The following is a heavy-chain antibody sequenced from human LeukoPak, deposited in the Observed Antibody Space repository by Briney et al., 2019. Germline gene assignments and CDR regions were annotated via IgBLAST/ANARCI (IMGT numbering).Heavy chain of an antibody. Sequence: SETLSLTCAVSGGSISSNNWWGWVRQPPGKGLEWIGEIYHSGSPNYNPSPKSRVTISVVKSRNHFSLNLSSVTAADTAVYYCARANINNWHSCDYWGQGTLVTVSS. CDR3: ARANINNWHSCDY. CDR1: GGSISSNNW. J-gene: IGHJ4*02. D-gene: IGHD1-1*01. CDR2: IYHSGSP. V-gene: IGHV4-4*02.